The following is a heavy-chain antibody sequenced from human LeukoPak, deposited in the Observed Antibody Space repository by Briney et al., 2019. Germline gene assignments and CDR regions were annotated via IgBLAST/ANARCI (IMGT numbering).Heavy chain of an antibody. CDR3: ARNAARDCTSTACWPRWFDP. J-gene: IGHJ5*02. CDR1: GGSISSGDYY. CDR2: IHYSGIT. D-gene: IGHD2-2*01. Sequence: SQTLSLTCTVSGGSISSGDYYWSWIRQPPEKGLEWIAYIHYSGITSYNTSLKSRVTISVDTSKNQFSLKLNSVTAADTAVYYCARNAARDCTSTACWPRWFDPWGQGTLVTVSS. V-gene: IGHV4-30-4*01.